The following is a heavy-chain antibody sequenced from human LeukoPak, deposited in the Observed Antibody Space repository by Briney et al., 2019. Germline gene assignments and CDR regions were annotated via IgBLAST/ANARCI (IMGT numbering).Heavy chain of an antibody. CDR3: ASGGYANNNFDY. D-gene: IGHD5-12*01. Sequence: SETLSLTCTVSGGSISSGDYYWSWIRQPPGKGLEWIGYIYYSGSTYYNPSLKSRVTISVGTSKNQFSLKLSSVTAADTAVYYCASGGYANNNFDYWGQGTLVTVSS. V-gene: IGHV4-30-4*01. CDR2: IYYSGST. J-gene: IGHJ4*02. CDR1: GGSISSGDYY.